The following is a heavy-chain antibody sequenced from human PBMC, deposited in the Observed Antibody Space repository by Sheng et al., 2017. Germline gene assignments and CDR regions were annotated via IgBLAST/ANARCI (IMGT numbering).Heavy chain of an antibody. Sequence: EVQLVESGGGLVQPGGSLRLSCEASGFTFNNYWMTWVRQTPGKGLEWVADIKQDGSEKYYVDSVKGRFTISRDNAKYSLYLHMNSLGAEDTAVYYCAAHSYDDSGYWPYWGQGTLVTVSS. V-gene: IGHV3-7*01. CDR2: IKQDGSEK. CDR3: AAHSYDDSGYWPY. D-gene: IGHD3-22*01. J-gene: IGHJ4*02. CDR1: GFTFNNYW.